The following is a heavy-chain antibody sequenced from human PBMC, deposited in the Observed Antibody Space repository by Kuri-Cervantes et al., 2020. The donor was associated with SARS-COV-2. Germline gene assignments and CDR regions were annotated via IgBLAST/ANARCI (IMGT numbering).Heavy chain of an antibody. J-gene: IGHJ4*02. V-gene: IGHV1-2*04. D-gene: IGHD2-2*01. Sequence: ASVKVSCKASGYTFTGYYMHWVRQAPGQGLEWMGWINPNSGGTNYAQKFQGWVTMTRDTSISTAYMELSRLRSDDTAVYYCARGKSGIVVVPAAKGNSFDYWGQGTLVTVSS. CDR1: GYTFTGYY. CDR3: ARGKSGIVVVPAAKGNSFDY. CDR2: INPNSGGT.